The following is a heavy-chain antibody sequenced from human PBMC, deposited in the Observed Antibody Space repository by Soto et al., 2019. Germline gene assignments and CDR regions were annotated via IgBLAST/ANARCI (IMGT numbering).Heavy chain of an antibody. CDR1: GFTFSSYG. CDR3: AKGTAIVLVPAAMNYYYGMDV. J-gene: IGHJ6*02. V-gene: IGHV3-30*18. Sequence: QVQLVESGGGVVQPGRSLRLSCAASGFTFSSYGMHWVRQAPGKGLEWVAVISYDGSNKYYADSVKCRFTISRDNSKHTLYLQMNSLRAEDTAVYYCAKGTAIVLVPAAMNYYYGMDVWGQGTTVTGSS. D-gene: IGHD2-2*01. CDR2: ISYDGSNK.